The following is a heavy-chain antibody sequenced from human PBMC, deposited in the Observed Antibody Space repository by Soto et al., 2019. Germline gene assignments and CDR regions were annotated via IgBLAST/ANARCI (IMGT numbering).Heavy chain of an antibody. V-gene: IGHV4-34*01. CDR3: ARGGVGSGSYYKSWLDY. D-gene: IGHD3-10*01. CDR2: INHSGST. J-gene: IGHJ4*02. CDR1: GGSFSGYY. Sequence: SETLSLTCAVYGGSFSGYYWSWIRQPPGKGLEWIGEINHSGSTNYNPSLKSRVTISVDTSKNQFSLKLSSVTAADTAVYYCARGGVGSGSYYKSWLDYWGQGTLVTVSS.